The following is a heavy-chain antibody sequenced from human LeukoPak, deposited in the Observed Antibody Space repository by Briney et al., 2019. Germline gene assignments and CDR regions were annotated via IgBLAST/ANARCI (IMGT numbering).Heavy chain of an antibody. J-gene: IGHJ4*02. CDR1: RGSISSISHY. V-gene: IGHV4-39*07. CDR2: IYYSGST. Sequence: SETLSLTCTVFRGSISSISHYWGWIRQPPGKGLEWIGSIYYSGSTYYNPSLKSRVTISVDTSKNQFSLKLSSVTAADTAVYYCARDLGSGSGSDYWGQGTLVTVSS. D-gene: IGHD3-10*01. CDR3: ARDLGSGSGSDY.